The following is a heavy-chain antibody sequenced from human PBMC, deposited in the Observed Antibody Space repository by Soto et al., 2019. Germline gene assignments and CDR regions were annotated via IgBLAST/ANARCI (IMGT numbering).Heavy chain of an antibody. CDR2: ISYDGSNK. V-gene: IGHV3-30*14. CDR3: ARDYWYYYDSSGPLGY. Sequence: QVQLVESGGGVVQPGRSLRLSCAASGFTFSSYAMHWVRQAPGKGLEWVAVISYDGSNKYYADSVKGRFTISRDNSKNSRDLQMNSLRAEDMAVYYCARDYWYYYDSSGPLGYWCQGTLVTVSS. J-gene: IGHJ4*02. CDR1: GFTFSSYA. D-gene: IGHD3-22*01.